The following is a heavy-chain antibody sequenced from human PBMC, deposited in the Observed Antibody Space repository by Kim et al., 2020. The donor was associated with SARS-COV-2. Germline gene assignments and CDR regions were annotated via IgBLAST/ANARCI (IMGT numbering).Heavy chain of an antibody. Sequence: SVKVSCKTSGGTFSTYTICWVRQAPGQGLEWLGRIVPFLDITNYAQKFQGRIIITADKSTNTAYMELSSLTSEDTAVYFCARDPGGVAAGTLDDWGQGALVMVSS. CDR2: IVPFLDIT. CDR1: GGTFSTYT. J-gene: IGHJ4*02. CDR3: ARDPGGVAAGTLDD. D-gene: IGHD6-13*01. V-gene: IGHV1-69*04.